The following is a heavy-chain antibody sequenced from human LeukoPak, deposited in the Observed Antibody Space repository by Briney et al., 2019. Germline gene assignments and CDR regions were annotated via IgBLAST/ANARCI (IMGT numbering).Heavy chain of an antibody. J-gene: IGHJ5*02. V-gene: IGHV1-18*01. Sequence: ASVKVSCKASGYTFTSYGISWVRQAPGQGLEWMGWISAYNGNTNYAQKLQGRVTMTTDTSTSTAYMELRRLRSDDTAVYYCARGLGSTSDNWFDPWGQGTLVTVSS. D-gene: IGHD2-2*01. CDR2: ISAYNGNT. CDR1: GYTFTSYG. CDR3: ARGLGSTSDNWFDP.